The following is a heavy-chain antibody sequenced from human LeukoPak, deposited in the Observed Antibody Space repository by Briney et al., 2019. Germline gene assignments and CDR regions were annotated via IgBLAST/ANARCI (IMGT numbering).Heavy chain of an antibody. V-gene: IGHV4-38-2*02. CDR2: IYHSGST. Sequence: SETLSLTCTVSGYSISSGYYWGWIRQPPGKGLEWIGSIYHSGSTYYNPSPKSRVTISVDTSKNQFSLKLSSVTAADTAVYYCARASGGSAVAGTSYYMDVWGKGTTVTVSS. CDR3: ARASGGSAVAGTSYYMDV. CDR1: GYSISSGYY. J-gene: IGHJ6*03. D-gene: IGHD6-19*01.